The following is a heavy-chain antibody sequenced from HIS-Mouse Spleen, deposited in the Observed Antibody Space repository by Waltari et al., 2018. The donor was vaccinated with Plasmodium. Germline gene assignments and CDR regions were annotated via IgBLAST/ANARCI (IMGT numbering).Heavy chain of an antibody. V-gene: IGHV3-30*18. CDR1: GFTFSSYG. J-gene: IGHJ4*02. Sequence: QVQLVESGGGVVQPGRSLRLSCAASGFTFSSYGMHWVRQAPGKGLGGVAVISYDGSNKYYADSVKGRFTISRDNSKNTLYLQMNSLRAEDTAVYYCAKAQGVINFDYWGQGTLVTVSS. D-gene: IGHD3-16*01. CDR3: AKAQGVINFDY. CDR2: ISYDGSNK.